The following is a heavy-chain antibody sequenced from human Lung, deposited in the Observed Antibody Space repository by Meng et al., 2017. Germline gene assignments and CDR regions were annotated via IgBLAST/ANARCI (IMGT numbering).Heavy chain of an antibody. CDR2: MSFDGAQI. CDR3: ARDKPPNDV. CDR1: GFTFNTYA. V-gene: IGHV3-30*01. J-gene: IGHJ2*01. Sequence: VEVVESGGGLVQPGGSRRLSCAASGFTFNTYAMHWVRQAPGKGLEWVSLMSFDGAQIYYSDSVRGRFTISRDNSKNTLYLQMNSLRAEDTAVYYCARDKPPNDVWGRGTLVTVSS.